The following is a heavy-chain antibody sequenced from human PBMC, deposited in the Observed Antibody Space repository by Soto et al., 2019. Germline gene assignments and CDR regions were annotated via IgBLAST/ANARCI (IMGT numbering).Heavy chain of an antibody. V-gene: IGHV4-59*08. J-gene: IGHJ6*02. Sequence: PSETLSLTCTVSGGSISSYHWSWIRQTPGKGLEWIGYVHYSWGSNYNPSLKSRVAISLDTSKSQFSLKLTSVTATDTAVYYCARQGFGALHGIVDVWGQGTTVTVS. D-gene: IGHD3-10*01. CDR1: GGSISSYH. CDR2: VHYSWGS. CDR3: ARQGFGALHGIVDV.